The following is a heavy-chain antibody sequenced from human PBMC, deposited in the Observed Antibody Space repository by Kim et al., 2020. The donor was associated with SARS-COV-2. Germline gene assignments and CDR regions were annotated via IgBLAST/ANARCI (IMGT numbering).Heavy chain of an antibody. V-gene: IGHV4-4*02. CDR3: ARESQTAGTLDY. Sequence: NYSPSLKRRVTISVDKSKNQFSLKLSSVTAADTAVYYCARESQTAGTLDYWGQGTLVTVSS. D-gene: IGHD6-13*01. J-gene: IGHJ4*02.